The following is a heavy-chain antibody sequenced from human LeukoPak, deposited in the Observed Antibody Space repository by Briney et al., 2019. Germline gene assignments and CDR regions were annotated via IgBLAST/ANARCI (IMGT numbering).Heavy chain of an antibody. D-gene: IGHD6-19*01. J-gene: IGHJ4*02. CDR3: CGSGWFAGPFGY. Sequence: SEPLSLTCSVSGGSITKNGYYWGWIRQSPETELEWIGSMHYSGSTYYNPSLNSRVTISVDTSKNQFSLKLTSVTAADTAVYYCCGSGWFAGPFGYWGQGALVTVSS. V-gene: IGHV4-39*07. CDR1: GGSITKNGYY. CDR2: MHYSGST.